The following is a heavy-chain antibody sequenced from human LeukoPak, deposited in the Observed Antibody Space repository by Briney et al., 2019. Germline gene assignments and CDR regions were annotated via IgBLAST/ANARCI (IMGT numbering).Heavy chain of an antibody. CDR3: ARERWHGNWFDP. CDR2: INPNSGGT. V-gene: IGHV1-2*02. Sequence: ASVKVSCKASGYTFTGYYMHWVRQAPGRGLEWMGWINPNSGGTNYAQKFQGRVTMTRDTSISTAYMELSRLRSDDTAVYCCARERWHGNWFDPWGEGTLVTVSS. D-gene: IGHD4-23*01. CDR1: GYTFTGYY. J-gene: IGHJ5*02.